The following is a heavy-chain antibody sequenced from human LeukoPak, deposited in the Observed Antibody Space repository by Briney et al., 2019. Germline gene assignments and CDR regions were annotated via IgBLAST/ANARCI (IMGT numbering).Heavy chain of an antibody. J-gene: IGHJ4*02. CDR1: GFTFSSYD. CDR2: ISSGASAI. D-gene: IGHD6-6*01. CDR3: ARENEYSSSSFDY. Sequence: GGSLKLPCEASGFTFSSYDMNWVRQAPGKGLEWVSYISSGASAIYYADSVEGRFTISRDNAQNSLYLQMNSLRAEDTAVYYCARENEYSSSSFDYWGQGTLVTVSS. V-gene: IGHV3-48*03.